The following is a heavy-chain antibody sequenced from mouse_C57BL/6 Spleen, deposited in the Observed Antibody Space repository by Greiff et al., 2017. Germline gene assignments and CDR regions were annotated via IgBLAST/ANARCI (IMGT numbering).Heavy chain of an antibody. D-gene: IGHD2-2*01. V-gene: IGHV5-9*01. CDR1: GFTFSSYT. J-gene: IGHJ3*01. Sequence: EVMLVESGGGLVKPGGSLKLSCAASGFTFSSYTMSWVRQTPEKRLEWVATISGGGGNTYYPDSVKGRFTISRDNAKNTLYLQMSSLRSEDTALYYCARHRATMVTTDGWFAYWGQGTLVTVSA. CDR2: ISGGGGNT. CDR3: ARHRATMVTTDGWFAY.